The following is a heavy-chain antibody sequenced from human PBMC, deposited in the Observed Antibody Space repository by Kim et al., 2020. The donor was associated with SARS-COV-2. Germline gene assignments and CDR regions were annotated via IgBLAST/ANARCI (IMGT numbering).Heavy chain of an antibody. CDR3: ARVNGDYYYYGMDV. D-gene: IGHD4-17*01. Sequence: SLRSRVTISVATSKNQFSLKLTSVTAADTAVYYCARVNGDYYYYGMDVWGQGTTVTVSS. V-gene: IGHV4-34*01. J-gene: IGHJ6*02.